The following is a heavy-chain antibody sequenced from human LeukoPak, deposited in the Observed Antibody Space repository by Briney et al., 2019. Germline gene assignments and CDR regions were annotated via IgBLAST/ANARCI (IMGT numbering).Heavy chain of an antibody. J-gene: IGHJ4*02. D-gene: IGHD6-13*01. V-gene: IGHV3-7*01. CDR1: GFTFSRFW. Sequence: PGGSLRLSCAASGFTFSRFWMSWVRQAPGKGLEWMANIKQDGSEKYYVDSVKGRFTISRDNAKNSLYLQMNSLRAEDTAVYYCARDFVWQQLPQGYWGQGTLVTVSS. CDR2: IKQDGSEK. CDR3: ARDFVWQQLPQGY.